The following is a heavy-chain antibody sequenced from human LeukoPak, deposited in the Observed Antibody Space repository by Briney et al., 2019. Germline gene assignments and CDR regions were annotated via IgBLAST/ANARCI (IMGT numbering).Heavy chain of an antibody. D-gene: IGHD3-10*01. CDR2: ISYDGSNK. Sequence: PGGSLRLSCAASGFTFSSYGMHWVRQAPGKGLEWVAVISYDGSNKYYADSVKGRFTISRDNSKNTLYLQMNSLRAEDTAVYYCAKSRGIWFGVPAGYFDYWGQGTLVTVSS. V-gene: IGHV3-30*18. J-gene: IGHJ4*02. CDR3: AKSRGIWFGVPAGYFDY. CDR1: GFTFSSYG.